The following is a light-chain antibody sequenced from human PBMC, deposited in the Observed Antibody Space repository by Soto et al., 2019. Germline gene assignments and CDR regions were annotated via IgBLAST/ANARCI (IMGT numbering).Light chain of an antibody. Sequence: EIVIPKSPATLSVSPGERATLSCRASQSVDINLAWYQKKAGQAPRLLIYGASTRATAIPARFSGSGSGTEFTLTISSLQSEEFAVYFCQHYNNWPWTVGQGTKVDIK. CDR3: QHYNNWPWT. CDR1: QSVDIN. V-gene: IGKV3-15*01. J-gene: IGKJ1*01. CDR2: GAS.